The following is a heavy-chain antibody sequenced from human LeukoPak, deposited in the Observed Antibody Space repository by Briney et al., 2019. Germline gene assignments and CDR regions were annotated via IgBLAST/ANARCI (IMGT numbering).Heavy chain of an antibody. V-gene: IGHV3-7*01. CDR1: GFTFSTYW. CDR2: IKENGSEK. D-gene: IGHD3-22*01. Sequence: GGSLRLSCAASGFTFSTYWMSWIRQAPGKGLEWVANIKENGSEKYYGDSVKGRFTISRDNAKNSLYLQMNSLRAEDTAVYYCARDSSGYQWGQGTLVTVSS. J-gene: IGHJ4*02. CDR3: ARDSSGYQ.